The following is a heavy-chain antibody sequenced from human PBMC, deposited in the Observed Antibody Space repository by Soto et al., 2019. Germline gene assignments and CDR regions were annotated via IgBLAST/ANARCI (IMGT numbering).Heavy chain of an antibody. D-gene: IGHD3-16*01. Sequence: GGSLRLSCAASGFAFSSYGMHWVRQAPGKGLEWVAVIWYDGSNKYYADSVKGRFTISRDNAENSLYLQMNSLRAEDKALYYCAISQDRGGRTTFIYWGQGTQVTVSS. CDR2: IWYDGSNK. CDR3: AISQDRGGRTTFIY. V-gene: IGHV3-33*03. CDR1: GFAFSSYG. J-gene: IGHJ4*02.